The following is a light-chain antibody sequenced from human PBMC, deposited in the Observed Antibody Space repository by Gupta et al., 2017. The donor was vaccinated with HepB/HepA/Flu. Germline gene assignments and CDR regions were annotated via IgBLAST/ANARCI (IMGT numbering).Light chain of an antibody. V-gene: IGKV4-1*01. Sequence: DIVITQSPASLAVSLGERATINCKSSQSVLYSSNNKNYLAWYQQKLGQPPKLLIYWASTREFGVPDRFSGSGSGTDFTLTISSLQAEDVAVYYCQQYHSTPLTFGGGTKVEIK. CDR2: WAS. CDR1: QSVLYSSNNKNY. CDR3: QQYHSTPLT. J-gene: IGKJ4*01.